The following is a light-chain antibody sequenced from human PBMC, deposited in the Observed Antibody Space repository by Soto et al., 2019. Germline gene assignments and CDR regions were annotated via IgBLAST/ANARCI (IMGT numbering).Light chain of an antibody. CDR2: EVR. V-gene: IGLV2-23*02. CDR1: SSDVGSYNL. J-gene: IGLJ2*01. Sequence: QSALTQPASVSGSPGQSITISCTGTSSDVGSYNLVSWYQQHPGQAPKLMIYEVRKRPSGVSNRFSGSKSGNTASLTISGLQAEDEADYYCCSYAGSRNVVFGGGTKRTVL. CDR3: CSYAGSRNVV.